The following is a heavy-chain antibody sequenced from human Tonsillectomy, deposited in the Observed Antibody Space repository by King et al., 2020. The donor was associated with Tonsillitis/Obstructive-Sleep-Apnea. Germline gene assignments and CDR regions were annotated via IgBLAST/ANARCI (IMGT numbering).Heavy chain of an antibody. CDR1: GGSISSYY. D-gene: IGHD5-18*01. Sequence: VQLQESGPGLVKPSETLSLTCTVSGGSISSYYWSWIRPPPGKGLEWIGYIYYSGSTNYNPSLKSRVTISVDTSKNQFSLKLSSVTAADTAVYYCARGRGYSYGYYFDYWGQGTLVTVSS. CDR3: ARGRGYSYGYYFDY. V-gene: IGHV4-59*01. J-gene: IGHJ4*02. CDR2: IYYSGST.